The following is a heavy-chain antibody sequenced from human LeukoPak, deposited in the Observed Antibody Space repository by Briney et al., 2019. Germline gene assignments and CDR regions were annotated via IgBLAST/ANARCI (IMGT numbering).Heavy chain of an antibody. CDR1: GFTFSSYE. Sequence: GGSLRLSCAASGFTFSSYEMNWVRQAPGKGLEWVSYISSSGSTIYYADSVKGRFTISRDNAKNSLYLQMNSLRAEDTAVYYCARVDSGYDFYYYYYGMDVWGQETTVTVSS. D-gene: IGHD5-12*01. V-gene: IGHV3-48*03. J-gene: IGHJ6*02. CDR3: ARVDSGYDFYYYYYGMDV. CDR2: ISSSGSTI.